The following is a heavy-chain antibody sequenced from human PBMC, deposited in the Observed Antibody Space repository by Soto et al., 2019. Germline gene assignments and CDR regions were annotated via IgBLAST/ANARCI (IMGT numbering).Heavy chain of an antibody. CDR3: ARGAVTGTSLFDY. Sequence: SLRLSCAVSGFTLTTYSMNWVRHAPGKGLEWISFINKNGFTIYYADSVKGRFTISRDYAKNSLYLQMGSLRHEDTAVYYCARGAVTGTSLFDYWGLGTLVTVSS. CDR2: INKNGFTI. V-gene: IGHV3-48*02. J-gene: IGHJ4*02. D-gene: IGHD6-19*01. CDR1: GFTLTTYS.